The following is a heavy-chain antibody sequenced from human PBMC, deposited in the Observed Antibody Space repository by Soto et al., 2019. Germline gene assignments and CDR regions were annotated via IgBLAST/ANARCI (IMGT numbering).Heavy chain of an antibody. CDR3: ARIESLAVAGGGWFDP. J-gene: IGHJ5*02. CDR2: IYYSGST. V-gene: IGHV4-59*08. CDR1: GGSISSYY. Sequence: SETLSLTCTVSGGSISSYYWSWIRQPPGKGLEWIGYIYYSGSTNYNPSLKSRVTISVDTSKNQFSLKLSSVTAADTAVYYCARIESLAVAGGGWFDPWGQGTLVT. D-gene: IGHD6-19*01.